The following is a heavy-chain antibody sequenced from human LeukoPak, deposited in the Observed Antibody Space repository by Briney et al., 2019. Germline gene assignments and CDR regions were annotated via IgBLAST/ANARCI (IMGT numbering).Heavy chain of an antibody. CDR2: IIGSSTYT. D-gene: IGHD1-26*01. CDR3: PRIAYSYDAFAI. Sequence: GGSLRLSCAASGFTFSDYYMIWIRQAPGQGLEWVSYIIGSSTYTNYADSVKGRFTISRDNAKNSLYLQMNSLRAEDTAVYYCPRIAYSYDAFAIWGQGTMVTVSS. CDR1: GFTFSDYY. J-gene: IGHJ3*02. V-gene: IGHV3-11*03.